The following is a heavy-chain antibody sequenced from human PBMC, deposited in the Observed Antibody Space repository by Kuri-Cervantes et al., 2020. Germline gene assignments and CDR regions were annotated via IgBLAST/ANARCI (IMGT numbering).Heavy chain of an antibody. Sequence: GESLKISCTVSGGSISSYYWSWVRQAPGKGLEWVSVIYSGGSTDYAESVKGRFTISRDNSKKKVYLQMNSLRAEDTAVYYCARGPIYLDWYFDLWGRGTLVTVSS. CDR3: ARGPIYLDWYFDL. CDR1: GGSISSYY. CDR2: IYSGGST. D-gene: IGHD5/OR15-5a*01. J-gene: IGHJ2*01. V-gene: IGHV3-66*02.